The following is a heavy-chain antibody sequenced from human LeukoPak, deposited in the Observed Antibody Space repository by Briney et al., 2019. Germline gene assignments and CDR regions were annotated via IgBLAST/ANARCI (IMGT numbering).Heavy chain of an antibody. CDR2: IYPGDSDT. D-gene: IGHD5-24*01. CDR1: GYIFTSYW. CDR3: ARLAEMATIWMDV. J-gene: IGHJ6*02. Sequence: GESLQISCQGSGYIFTSYWIGWVRQVPGKGLEWMGIIYPGDSDTRYSPSFQGQVTISADKSISTAYLQWSSLKASDTAMYYCARLAEMATIWMDVWGQGTTVTVSS. V-gene: IGHV5-51*01.